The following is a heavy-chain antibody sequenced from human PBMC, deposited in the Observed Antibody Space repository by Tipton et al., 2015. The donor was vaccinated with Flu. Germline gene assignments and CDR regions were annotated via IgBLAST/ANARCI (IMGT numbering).Heavy chain of an antibody. CDR1: GFTFSSYG. CDR2: IWYDGSNK. J-gene: IGHJ6*02. Sequence: QLVQSGGGVVQPGRSLRLSCAASGFTFSSYGMHWVRQAPGKGLEWVAVIWYDGSNKYYADSVKGRFTISRDNSKNTLYLQMNSLRAEDTAVYYCAKDLMMSEFPGDSTYYYYGMDVWGQGTTVTVSS. CDR3: AKDLMMSEFPGDSTYYYYGMDV. V-gene: IGHV3-33*06. D-gene: IGHD4-17*01.